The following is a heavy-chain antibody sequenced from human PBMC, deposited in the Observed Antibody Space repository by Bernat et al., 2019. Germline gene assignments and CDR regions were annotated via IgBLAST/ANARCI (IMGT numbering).Heavy chain of an antibody. V-gene: IGHV3-48*03. D-gene: IGHD6-19*01. J-gene: IGHJ4*02. CDR2: ISSSGNTI. CDR3: ARVGRYTSGWPYYFDY. Sequence: EVQLVESGGGLVQPGGSLRLSCAASGFTFSSYEMNWVRQAPGKGLEWVSYISSSGNTIYYADSVKGRFTISRDNAKNSLYLQMSSLRAEDTAAYYCARVGRYTSGWPYYFDYWGQGTLVTVSS. CDR1: GFTFSSYE.